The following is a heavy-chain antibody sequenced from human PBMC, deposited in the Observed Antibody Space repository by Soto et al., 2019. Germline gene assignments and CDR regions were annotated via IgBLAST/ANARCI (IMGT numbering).Heavy chain of an antibody. J-gene: IGHJ4*02. CDR2: IKQDGSEK. V-gene: IGHV3-7*01. CDR3: VKLREHRDGGSCYPFDS. D-gene: IGHD2-15*01. CDR1: GFIFSNYW. Sequence: EVQLVESGGGLVQPGGSMKLSCAASGFIFSNYWMTWVRQVPGKGLEWVANIKQDGSEKYYVDSMKGRCTISRDNDKNSLYRQMNCLRAEDTAVYYCVKLREHRDGGSCYPFDSWGQGNLVTVS.